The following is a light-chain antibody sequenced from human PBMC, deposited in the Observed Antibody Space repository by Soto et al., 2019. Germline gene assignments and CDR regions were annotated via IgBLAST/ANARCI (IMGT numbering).Light chain of an antibody. Sequence: DIEMTQSPSSLSASVADIFTITCRASQSISSYLNWYQQKPGKAPKLLIYAASSLQSGVPSRFSGSGSGTDFTLTISSLQPEDFATYYCQQSYSTPITFGQGTRLEIK. CDR2: AAS. J-gene: IGKJ5*01. CDR1: QSISSY. CDR3: QQSYSTPIT. V-gene: IGKV1-39*01.